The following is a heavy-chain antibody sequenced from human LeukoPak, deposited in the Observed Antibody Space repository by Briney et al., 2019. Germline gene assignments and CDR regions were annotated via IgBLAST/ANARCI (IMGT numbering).Heavy chain of an antibody. CDR2: IWYDGSNK. Sequence: GRSLRLSCAASGFTFSSYGMHWVRQAPGKGLEWVAVIWYDGSNKYYADSVKGRFTISRDNSKNTLYLQMNSLRAEDTAVYYCARDGTAVAGLDYWGQGTLVTVSS. V-gene: IGHV3-33*01. J-gene: IGHJ4*02. CDR1: GFTFSSYG. D-gene: IGHD6-19*01. CDR3: ARDGTAVAGLDY.